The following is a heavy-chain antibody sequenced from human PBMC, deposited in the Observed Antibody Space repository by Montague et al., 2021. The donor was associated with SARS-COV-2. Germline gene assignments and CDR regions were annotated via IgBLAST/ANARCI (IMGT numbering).Heavy chain of an antibody. CDR1: GFSLSTSGMC. J-gene: IGHJ4*02. V-gene: IGHV2-70*01. D-gene: IGHD3-9*01. Sequence: PALVKPTQTLTLTCTFSGFSLSTSGMCVSWIRQPPGKALEWLALIDWDDDKYYSTSLKTRLTISKDTSKHQVVLTMTNMDPVDTATYYCARSYYDILTGYYMAFDYWGQGTLVTVSS. CDR3: ARSYYDILTGYYMAFDY. CDR2: IDWDDDK.